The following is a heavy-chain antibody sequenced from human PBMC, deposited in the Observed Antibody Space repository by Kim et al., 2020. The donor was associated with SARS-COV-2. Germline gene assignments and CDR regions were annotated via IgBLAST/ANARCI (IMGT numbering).Heavy chain of an antibody. D-gene: IGHD3-3*01. CDR2: IYYSGST. CDR3: ARHLRNMGEGSILGVVIIPAAVEP. CDR1: GGSISSYY. Sequence: SETLSLTCTVSGGSISSYYWSWIRQPPGKGLEWIGYIYYSGSTNYNPSLKSRVTISVDTSKNQFSLKLSSVTAADTAVYYCARHLRNMGEGSILGVVIIPAAVEPGGEGPLVTVS. V-gene: IGHV4-59*08. J-gene: IGHJ5*02.